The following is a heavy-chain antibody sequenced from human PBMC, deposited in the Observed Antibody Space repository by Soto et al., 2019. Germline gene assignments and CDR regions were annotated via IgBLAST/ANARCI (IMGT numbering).Heavy chain of an antibody. J-gene: IGHJ1*01. Sequence: QVQLVESGGGVVQPGRSLRLSCAASGFSFSSFALYWVRQPPGKGLEWLAGISYDGFNKYYADSVKGQFTISRDDSQNKLYLQVNSLRPDDTAVYYCARGPYSSGYYPTNAEYLRHLGHGTLVTVSS. V-gene: IGHV3-30-3*01. CDR3: ARGPYSSGYYPTNAEYLRH. D-gene: IGHD3-22*01. CDR2: ISYDGFNK. CDR1: GFSFSSFA.